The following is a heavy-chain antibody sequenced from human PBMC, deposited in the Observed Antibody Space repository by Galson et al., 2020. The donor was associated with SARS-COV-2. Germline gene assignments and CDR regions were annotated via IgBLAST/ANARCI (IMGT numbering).Heavy chain of an antibody. D-gene: IGHD3-22*01. V-gene: IGHV3-23*01. CDR1: GFTFSSYS. J-gene: IGHJ4*02. CDR2: ISGSGGST. CDR3: AKDLTYYYDSSGSSWPAYWDY. Sequence: GGSLRLSCAASGFTFSSYSMSWVRQAPGKGLEWVSAISGSGGSTYYADSVKGRFTISRDNSKNTLYLQMNSLRAEDTAVYYCAKDLTYYYDSSGSSWPAYWDYWGQGTVVTVSS.